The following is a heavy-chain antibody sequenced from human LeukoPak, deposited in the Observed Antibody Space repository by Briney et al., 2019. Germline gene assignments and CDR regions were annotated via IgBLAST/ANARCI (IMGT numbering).Heavy chain of an antibody. Sequence: SETLSLTCAVYGGSFSGYYWSWLRQPPGKGLEWIGEINHSGSTNYNPSLKSRVTISVDTSKNQFSLKLSSVTAADTAVYYCARARVVVAATARFDPWGQGTLVTVSS. D-gene: IGHD2-15*01. V-gene: IGHV4-34*01. CDR2: INHSGST. J-gene: IGHJ5*02. CDR1: GGSFSGYY. CDR3: ARARVVVAATARFDP.